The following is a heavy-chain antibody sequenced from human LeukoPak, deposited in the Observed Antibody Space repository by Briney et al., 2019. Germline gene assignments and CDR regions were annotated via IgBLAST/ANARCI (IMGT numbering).Heavy chain of an antibody. J-gene: IGHJ4*02. CDR3: AREGYGDYYLDY. V-gene: IGHV1-69*04. CDR1: GYTFTGYY. CDR2: IIPILGRA. Sequence: GASVKVSCKASGYTFTGYYMHWVRQAPGQGLEWMGRIIPILGRANYAQKFQDTVTITADKSTSTAYMELNSLRSEDTAVYYCAREGYGDYYLDYWGQGTLVTVSS. D-gene: IGHD4-17*01.